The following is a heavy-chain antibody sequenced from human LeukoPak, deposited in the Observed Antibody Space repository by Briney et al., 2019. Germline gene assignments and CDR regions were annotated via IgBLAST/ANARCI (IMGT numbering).Heavy chain of an antibody. J-gene: IGHJ4*02. Sequence: PSETLSLTCTVSGGSISSYYWIWIRQPPGKGLEWIGYIYYSGSINYNPSLKSRVTISVDTSKNQFSLKLSSVTAADTAVYYCARDKALYAWGQGTVVTVSS. D-gene: IGHD5/OR15-5a*01. CDR2: IYYSGSI. CDR3: ARDKALYA. V-gene: IGHV4-59*13. CDR1: GGSISSYY.